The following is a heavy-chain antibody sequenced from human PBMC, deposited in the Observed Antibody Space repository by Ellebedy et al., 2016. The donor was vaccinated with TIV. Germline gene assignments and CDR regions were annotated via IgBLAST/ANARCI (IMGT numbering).Heavy chain of an antibody. CDR3: PRPSYQLLSYYFDS. CDR1: GFTFGRYG. V-gene: IGHV3-33*01. D-gene: IGHD2-2*01. CDR2: IWFDGSKE. J-gene: IGHJ4*02. Sequence: PGGSLRLSCAASGFTFGRYGMHWVRQAPGKGLAWVAVIWFDGSKEFYADSVKGRFTISRDDSKNEVFLQMSILRAEDTAVYYCPRPSYQLLSYYFDSWGQGTLVTVSS.